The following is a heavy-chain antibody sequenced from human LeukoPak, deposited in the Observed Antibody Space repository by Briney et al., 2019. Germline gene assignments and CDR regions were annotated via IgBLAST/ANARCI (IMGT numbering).Heavy chain of an antibody. CDR3: AKPRQNSYGYYFDY. V-gene: IGHV3-23*01. D-gene: IGHD5-18*01. J-gene: IGHJ4*02. CDR1: GFTFSSYA. Sequence: GRSLRLSCAASGFTFSSYAMSWVRQAPGKGLEWVSGISSSGGSTYYADSVKGRFTISRDNSKNTLYLQMNSLRAEDTALYYCAKPRQNSYGYYFDYWGQGTLVTVSS. CDR2: ISSSGGST.